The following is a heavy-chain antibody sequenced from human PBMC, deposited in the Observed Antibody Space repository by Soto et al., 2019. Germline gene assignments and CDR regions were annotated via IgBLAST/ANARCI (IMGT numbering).Heavy chain of an antibody. CDR3: ARDWDLLWGERWAGNYYYGMDV. D-gene: IGHD3-10*01. V-gene: IGHV1-18*04. CDR1: GYTLTSYG. J-gene: IGHJ6*02. Sequence: ASVKVSCKASGYTLTSYGISWVRQAPGQGLEWMGWISAYNGNTNYAQKLQGRVTMTTDTSTSTAYMELRSLRSDDTAVYYCARDWDLLWGERWAGNYYYGMDVWGQGTTVTVSS. CDR2: ISAYNGNT.